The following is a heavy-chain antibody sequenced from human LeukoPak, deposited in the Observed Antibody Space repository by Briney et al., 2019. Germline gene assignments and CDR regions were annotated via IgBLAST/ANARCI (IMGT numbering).Heavy chain of an antibody. CDR1: GLIFRNYA. D-gene: IGHD4-11*01. CDR3: AKGGHYSFFDY. J-gene: IGHJ4*02. V-gene: IGHV3-23*01. Sequence: GGSLRLSCTASGLIFRNYAMTWVRQAPRKGLEWVSTISGDGTETFYADSVKGRFTISRDNPKNTHYLQMSSLRAEDTGIYYCAKGGHYSFFDYWGQGTLVTVSS. CDR2: ISGDGTET.